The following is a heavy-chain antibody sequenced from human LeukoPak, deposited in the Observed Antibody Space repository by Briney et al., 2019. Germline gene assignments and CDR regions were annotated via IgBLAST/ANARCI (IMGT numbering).Heavy chain of an antibody. CDR1: GGSISPHY. CDR3: TREVSTMTFDY. V-gene: IGHV4-59*11. D-gene: IGHD4-17*01. Sequence: SETLSLTCTVSGGSISPHYWTWIRQTPGNGLEWIGYIFHSGLTNYNSALRSRVTLSVDTARNQLSLKLTSVTAADTAVYYCTREVSTMTFDYWGQGTLVTVSS. J-gene: IGHJ4*02. CDR2: IFHSGLT.